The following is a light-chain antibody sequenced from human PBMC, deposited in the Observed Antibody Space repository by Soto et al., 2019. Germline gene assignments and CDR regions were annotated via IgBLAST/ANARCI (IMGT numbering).Light chain of an antibody. CDR2: KVS. CDR1: QSLLHSDGNTY. V-gene: IGKV2-24*01. Sequence: DIVMTQTPLSSPVTLGQAASISCRSSQSLLHSDGNTYLSWFQQKPGQPTRLLIYKVSDRFSGVPDRFSGSGAGTDFTLTISRVEAEDAGVYYCMQGTQSTWTFGQGTKVEIK. J-gene: IGKJ1*01. CDR3: MQGTQSTWT.